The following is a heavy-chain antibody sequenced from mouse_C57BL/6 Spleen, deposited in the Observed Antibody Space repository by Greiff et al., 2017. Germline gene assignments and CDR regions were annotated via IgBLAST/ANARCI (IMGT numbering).Heavy chain of an antibody. J-gene: IGHJ3*01. CDR2: IYPGDGDT. CDR1: GYAFSSSW. D-gene: IGHD4-1*01. V-gene: IGHV1-82*01. CDR3: ARGELTGTPPFAY. Sequence: QVQLKQSGPELVKPGASVKISCKASGYAFSSSWMNWVKQRPGKGLEWIGRIYPGDGDTNYNGKFKGKATLTADKPSSTAYMQLSSLKSEDSAVYFCARGELTGTPPFAYWGQGTLVTVSA.